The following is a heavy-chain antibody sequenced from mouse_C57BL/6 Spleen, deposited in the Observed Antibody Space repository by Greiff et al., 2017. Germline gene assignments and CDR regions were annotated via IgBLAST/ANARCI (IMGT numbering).Heavy chain of an antibody. CDR2: IRHKVNGYTT. CDR3: VKAYDY. Sequence: EVKLVESGGGLVQPGASLRLSCAASGSTFTDYYMSWVRQPPGKAPEWLALIRHKVNGYTTEYTATVKGRFTISRDNSQYILHLQMSTLRDEDSASYYGVKAYDYWGKGTTLTVAS. J-gene: IGHJ2*01. V-gene: IGHV7-4*01. CDR1: GSTFTDYY.